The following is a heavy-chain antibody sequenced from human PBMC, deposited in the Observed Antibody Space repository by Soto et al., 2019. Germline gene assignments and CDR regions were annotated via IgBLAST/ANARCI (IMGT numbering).Heavy chain of an antibody. D-gene: IGHD6-13*01. CDR2: ISDGGST. CDR3: ARSAAGTIDY. CDR1: GASICTYY. V-gene: IGHV4-59*12. J-gene: IGHJ4*02. Sequence: SETLSLTCNVSGASICTYYWNWIRQSPGKGLEWIGYISDGGSTNYNPSLESRVTISLDTSKKQVSLKLSSVTAADTAVYYCARSAAGTIDYWGQGTLVTVSS.